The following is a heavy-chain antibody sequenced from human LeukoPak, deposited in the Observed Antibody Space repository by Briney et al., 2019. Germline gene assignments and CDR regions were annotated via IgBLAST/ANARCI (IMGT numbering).Heavy chain of an antibody. J-gene: IGHJ4*02. CDR1: GFTFSNYA. D-gene: IGHD3-10*01. CDR2: ISGGSGNI. V-gene: IGHV3-23*01. Sequence: GGSLRLSCSGSGFTFSNYAMHWVRQAPGKGLEWVSLISGGSGNIYYVDSVKGRFTISRDNSKNTLYVQMTSLRAEDTAIYYCAKGSDYYGSVTSKKTDWGQGTLVTVSS. CDR3: AKGSDYYGSVTSKKTD.